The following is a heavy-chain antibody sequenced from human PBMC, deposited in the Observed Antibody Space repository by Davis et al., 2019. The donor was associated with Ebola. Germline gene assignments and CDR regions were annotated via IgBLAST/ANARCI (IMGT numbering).Heavy chain of an antibody. D-gene: IGHD1-14*01. Sequence: GESLKISCGASGFAFSPSWMSWVRQAPGKGLEWVANINGHESEKYYVDSVNGRFTISRDNAKNSLFLQMDSLGVEDTAVYYCARAGNPGSVDYWGQGTLVTVSS. CDR3: ARAGNPGSVDY. CDR1: GFAFSPSW. J-gene: IGHJ4*02. V-gene: IGHV3-7*04. CDR2: INGHESEK.